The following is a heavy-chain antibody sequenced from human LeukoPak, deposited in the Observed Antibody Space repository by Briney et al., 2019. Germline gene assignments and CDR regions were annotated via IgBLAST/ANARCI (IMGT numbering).Heavy chain of an antibody. CDR2: IYISGYT. J-gene: IGHJ5*02. V-gene: IGHV4-4*07. CDR3: ARDAYYYGSGSYPFDP. CDR1: GGSISSYY. Sequence: PSETLSLTCTVSGGSISSYYWSWIRQPAGKGLEWIGRIYISGYTNYNPSLKSRVTMSVDTSKNQFSLKLTSVTAADTAVYYCARDAYYYGSGSYPFDPWGQEPWSPSPQ. D-gene: IGHD3-10*01.